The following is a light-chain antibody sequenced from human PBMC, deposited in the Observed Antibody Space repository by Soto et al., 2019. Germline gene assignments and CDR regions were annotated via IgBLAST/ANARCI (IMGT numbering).Light chain of an antibody. CDR1: SSDIGAYNF. Sequence: QSALTQPASVSRSPGQSITIYVSGTSSDIGAYNFVSWYQQHPGKAPKLMLYDVNIRPSGVSNRFSGSKSGNTASLTISGLQAEDEADYYFTSWTTSTTMIFGGGTKLTVL. V-gene: IGLV2-14*03. CDR3: TSWTTSTTMI. CDR2: DVN. J-gene: IGLJ2*01.